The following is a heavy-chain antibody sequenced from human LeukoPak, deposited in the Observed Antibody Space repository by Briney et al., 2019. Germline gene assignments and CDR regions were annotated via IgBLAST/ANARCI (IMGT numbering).Heavy chain of an antibody. D-gene: IGHD6-13*01. J-gene: IGHJ4*02. Sequence: SETLSLTCTVSGDSISSYYWSWIRQPPWKGLEWIGYIYYSGSTNYNPSLKSRVTISVDTSKNQFSLKLSSVTAADTAVYYCARAAALKAPFDYWGQGTLVTVSS. CDR1: GDSISSYY. CDR2: IYYSGST. V-gene: IGHV4-59*01. CDR3: ARAAALKAPFDY.